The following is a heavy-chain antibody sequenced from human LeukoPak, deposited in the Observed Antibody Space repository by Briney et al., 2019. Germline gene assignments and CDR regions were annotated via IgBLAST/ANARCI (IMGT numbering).Heavy chain of an antibody. CDR3: ARRGYSFGSDY. Sequence: GGSLRLSCAASGSTFSSYSMNWVRQAPGKGLEWVSYISSSSSTIYYADSVKGRFTISRDNAKNSLYLQMSSLRAEDTAVYYCARRGYSFGSDYWGPGTLVTVSS. J-gene: IGHJ4*02. V-gene: IGHV3-48*01. CDR2: ISSSSSTI. CDR1: GSTFSSYS. D-gene: IGHD5-18*01.